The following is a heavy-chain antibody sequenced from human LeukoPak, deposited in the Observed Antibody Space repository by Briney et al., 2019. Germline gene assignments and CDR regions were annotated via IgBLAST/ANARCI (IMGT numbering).Heavy chain of an antibody. Sequence: PGGSLRLSCAASGFTFSTYAMSWVRQAPGKGLEWVSAVSGSGDSTFYSDSVKGRFTISRDNSKNTLFLQMNSLRAEDTAVYYCAKDINWNYYYYYMDVWGKGTTVTVSS. V-gene: IGHV3-23*01. CDR3: AKDINWNYYYYYMDV. CDR1: GFTFSTYA. J-gene: IGHJ6*03. CDR2: VSGSGDST. D-gene: IGHD1-20*01.